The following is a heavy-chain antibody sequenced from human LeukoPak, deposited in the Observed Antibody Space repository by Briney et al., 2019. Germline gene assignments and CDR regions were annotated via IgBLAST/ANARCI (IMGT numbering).Heavy chain of an antibody. CDR1: VFSVSSNC. J-gene: IGHJ4*02. CDR3: ASDFWSGYYTPMGVNY. Sequence: GGSLRLSCAASVFSVSSNCMSWVRQAPGKGLEWVSVIYITGSTYYADSVKGRFTISRDNSKNTLYLQMNSLRAEDTAVYYCASDFWSGYYTPMGVNYWGQGTLVTVSS. V-gene: IGHV3-53*01. D-gene: IGHD3-3*01. CDR2: IYITGST.